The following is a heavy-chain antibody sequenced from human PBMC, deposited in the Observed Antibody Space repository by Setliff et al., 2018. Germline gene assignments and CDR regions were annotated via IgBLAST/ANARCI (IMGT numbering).Heavy chain of an antibody. V-gene: IGHV3-64*02. J-gene: IGHJ4*02. CDR3: ATWSGSFSAF. D-gene: IGHD1-26*01. CDR1: GFSFSTTS. CDR2: ISYIDDIA. Sequence: GGSLRLSCAASGFSFSTTSMHWVRQGPGKGLEYVAAISYIDDIAYYTDSVRGRFTISRDNSKNTLYLQMGSLRAEDMAVYFCATWSGSFSAFWGQGTLVTVSS.